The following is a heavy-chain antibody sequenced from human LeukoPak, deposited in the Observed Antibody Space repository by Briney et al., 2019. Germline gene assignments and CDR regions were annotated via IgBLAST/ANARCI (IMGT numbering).Heavy chain of an antibody. CDR2: IYYSGST. CDR3: ARGSYYGSGSYYYDAFDI. J-gene: IGHJ3*02. CDR1: GGSISSYY. Sequence: SATLSLTCTVSGGSISSYYWSWIRQPPGKGLEWIGYIYYSGSTNYNPSLKSRVTISVDTSKNQFSLKLSSVTAADTAVYYCARGSYYGSGSYYYDAFDIWGQGTVVTVSS. V-gene: IGHV4-59*01. D-gene: IGHD3-10*01.